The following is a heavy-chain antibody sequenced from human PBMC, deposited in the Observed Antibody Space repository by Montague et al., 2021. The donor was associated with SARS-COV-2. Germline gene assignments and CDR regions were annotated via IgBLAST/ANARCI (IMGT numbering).Heavy chain of an antibody. CDR3: ASQEGVVVPAAQEDYYYYGMDV. Sequence: TLSLTCTVSGGSISTSSYYWTWIRQPAGKGLEWMGRIYASGNTNYNPSLKSRVTMSVDTSKNQFSLNLSSVTAADTAVYYCASQEGVVVPAAQEDYYYYGMDVWGQGTTVTVSS. J-gene: IGHJ6*02. CDR2: IYASGNT. CDR1: GGSISTSSYY. V-gene: IGHV4-61*02. D-gene: IGHD2-2*01.